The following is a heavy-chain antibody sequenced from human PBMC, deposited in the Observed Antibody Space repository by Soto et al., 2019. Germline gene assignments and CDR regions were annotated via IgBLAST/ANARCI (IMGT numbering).Heavy chain of an antibody. CDR3: ARRMVRGVGGRRAFDY. CDR1: GGSISSSSYY. Sequence: SETLSLTCTVSGGSISSSSYYWGWIRQPPGKGLEWIGSIYYSGSTYYNPSLKCRVTISVDTSKNQFSLKLSSVTAADTAVYYCARRMVRGVGGRRAFDYWGQGTLVTVSS. CDR2: IYYSGST. V-gene: IGHV4-39*01. J-gene: IGHJ4*02. D-gene: IGHD3-10*01.